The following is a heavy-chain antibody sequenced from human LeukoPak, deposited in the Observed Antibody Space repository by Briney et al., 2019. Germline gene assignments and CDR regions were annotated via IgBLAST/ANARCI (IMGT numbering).Heavy chain of an antibody. D-gene: IGHD5-18*01. J-gene: IGHJ4*02. V-gene: IGHV3-9*01. CDR1: GFTFGDYA. Sequence: PGGSLRLSCAASGFTFGDYAMPWVRQAPGKGLEWVSGISWNSGSIGYADSVKGRFTISRDNAKNSLYLQMNSLRAEDTALYYCAKDIGHSYGFDYWGQGTLVTVSS. CDR3: AKDIGHSYGFDY. CDR2: ISWNSGSI.